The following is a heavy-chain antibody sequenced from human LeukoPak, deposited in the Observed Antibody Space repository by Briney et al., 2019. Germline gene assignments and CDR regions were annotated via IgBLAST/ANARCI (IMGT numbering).Heavy chain of an antibody. D-gene: IGHD2-15*01. V-gene: IGHV1-2*06. CDR2: INPNSGGT. CDR3: ARGPPYCSGGSCYLYYYYYYMDV. CDR1: GYTFTGYY. Sequence: GASVKVSCKASGYTFTGYYMHWVRQAPGQGLEWMGRINPNSGGTNYAQKFQGRVTMTRDTSISTAYMELSRPRSDDTAVYYCARGPPYCSGGSCYLYYYYYYMDVWGKGTTVTVSS. J-gene: IGHJ6*03.